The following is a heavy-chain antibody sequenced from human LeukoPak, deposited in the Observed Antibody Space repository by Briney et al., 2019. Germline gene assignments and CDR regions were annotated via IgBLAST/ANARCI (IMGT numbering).Heavy chain of an antibody. D-gene: IGHD6-19*01. J-gene: IGHJ4*02. CDR3: ARSVAVAGIYRLFDY. Sequence: PGRSLRLSCAVSGFTFSSYAMHWVRQAPGKGLEWVAVISYDGSNKYYADSVKGRFTISRDNSKNTLYLQTNSLRAEDTAVYYCARSVAVAGIYRLFDYWGQGTLVTVSS. CDR2: ISYDGSNK. V-gene: IGHV3-30-3*01. CDR1: GFTFSSYA.